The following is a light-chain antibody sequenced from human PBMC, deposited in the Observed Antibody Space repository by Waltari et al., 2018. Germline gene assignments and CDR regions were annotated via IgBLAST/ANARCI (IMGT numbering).Light chain of an antibody. J-gene: IGLJ2*01. CDR1: RLGSKS. V-gene: IGLV3-21*02. CDR3: QVWESSVV. CDR2: DDS. Sequence: SSVLTQPPSVSVAPGPPARLTAGGARLGSKSEHWYQQKPGQAPVLVVFDDSDRPSGISERFSGSISGPTATLTISRVEAGDEADYYCQVWESSVVFGGGTKLTVL.